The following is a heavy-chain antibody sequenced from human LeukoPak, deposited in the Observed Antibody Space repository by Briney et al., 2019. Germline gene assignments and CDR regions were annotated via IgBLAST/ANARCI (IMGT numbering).Heavy chain of an antibody. V-gene: IGHV4-61*01. CDR2: IYYSGST. CDR1: GGSVSSGSYY. J-gene: IGHJ6*04. Sequence: SETLSLTCTVSGGSVSSGSYYWSWIRQPPGKGLEWIGYIYYSGSTNYNPSLKSRVTISVDTSKNQFSLKLSSVTAADTAVYYCARNPAYGSGSYYSPYYYYGMDVWGKGTTVTVPS. D-gene: IGHD3-10*01. CDR3: ARNPAYGSGSYYSPYYYYGMDV.